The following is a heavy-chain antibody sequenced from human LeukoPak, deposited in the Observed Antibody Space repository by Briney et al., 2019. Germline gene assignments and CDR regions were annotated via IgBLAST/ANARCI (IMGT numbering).Heavy chain of an antibody. D-gene: IGHD3-16*01. J-gene: IGHJ4*02. V-gene: IGHV4-34*01. CDR1: GGSFSDYY. Sequence: PSETLSLTCAVYGGSFSDYYWSWIRQPPGKGLEWIGEINHSGSTNYSPSLKSRVTISVDTSKDQFSLKLSSVTAADTAVYYCARGRAFGGVIGYWGQGTLVTVSS. CDR3: ARGRAFGGVIGY. CDR2: INHSGST.